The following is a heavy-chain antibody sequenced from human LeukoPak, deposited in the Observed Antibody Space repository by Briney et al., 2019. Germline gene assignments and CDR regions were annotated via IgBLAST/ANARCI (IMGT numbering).Heavy chain of an antibody. J-gene: IGHJ4*02. Sequence: SVKVSCKASGGTSSSYAISWVRQAPGQGLEWMGGIIPIFGTANYAQKFQGRVTITADESTSTAYMELSSLRSEDTAVYYCARGLRIAVAGPLYWGQGTLVTVSS. CDR2: IIPIFGTA. CDR1: GGTSSSYA. V-gene: IGHV1-69*13. D-gene: IGHD6-19*01. CDR3: ARGLRIAVAGPLY.